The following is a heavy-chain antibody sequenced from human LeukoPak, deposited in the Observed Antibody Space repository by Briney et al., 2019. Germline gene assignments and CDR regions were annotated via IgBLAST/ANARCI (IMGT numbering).Heavy chain of an antibody. Sequence: ASVKVSCKASGGTFSSYAISWVRQAPGQGLEWMGRIIPIFGTANYAQKFQGRVTITTDESTSTAYMELSSLRSEATAVYYCARSEQQLVNFDYWGQGTLVTVST. CDR2: IIPIFGTA. D-gene: IGHD6-13*01. CDR1: GGTFSSYA. V-gene: IGHV1-69*05. J-gene: IGHJ4*02. CDR3: ARSEQQLVNFDY.